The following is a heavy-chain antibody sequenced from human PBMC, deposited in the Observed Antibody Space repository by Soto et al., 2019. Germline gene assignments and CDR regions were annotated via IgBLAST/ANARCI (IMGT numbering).Heavy chain of an antibody. D-gene: IGHD6-13*01. J-gene: IGHJ4*02. V-gene: IGHV4-39*01. CDR3: ARLASSSWYVSGPPGVDY. CDR1: GGSISSSSYY. Sequence: QLQLQESGPGLVKPSETLSLTCTVSGGSISSSSYYWGWIRQPPGKGLEWIGIIYYSGSTYYKPSLKSRVTRSVDTSKNQFSLKLSSVTAADTAVYYCARLASSSWYVSGPPGVDYWGQGTLVTVSS. CDR2: IYYSGST.